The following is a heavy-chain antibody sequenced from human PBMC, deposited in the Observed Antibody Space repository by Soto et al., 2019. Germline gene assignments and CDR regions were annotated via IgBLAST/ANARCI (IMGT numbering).Heavy chain of an antibody. CDR3: ARGGNLYYDFWSGLPDY. CDR1: GGSISSYY. CDR2: IYYSGNT. D-gene: IGHD3-3*01. J-gene: IGHJ4*02. Sequence: PSETLSLTCTVSGGSISSYYWSWIRQPPGKGLEWIGYIYYSGNTNYNPSLKSRVTISVDTSKNQFSLKLSSVTAADTAVYYCARGGNLYYDFWSGLPDYWGQGTQVTVSS. V-gene: IGHV4-59*01.